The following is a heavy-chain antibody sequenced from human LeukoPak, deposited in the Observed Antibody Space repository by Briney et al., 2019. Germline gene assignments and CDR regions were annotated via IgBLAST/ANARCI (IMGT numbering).Heavy chain of an antibody. D-gene: IGHD3-22*01. J-gene: IGHJ3*02. CDR2: ISGSGGST. CDR1: GFTFSSYA. Sequence: GGSLRLSCAASGFTFSSYAMSWVRQAPGKGPEWVSAISGSGGSTYYADSVKGRFTISRDNSKNTLYLQMNSLRGDDTAVYYCAKGGSITVMVVTPDAFDIWGQGTMVTVSS. CDR3: AKGGSITVMVVTPDAFDI. V-gene: IGHV3-23*01.